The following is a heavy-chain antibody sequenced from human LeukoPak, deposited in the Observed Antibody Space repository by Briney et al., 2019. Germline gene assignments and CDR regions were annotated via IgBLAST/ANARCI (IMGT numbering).Heavy chain of an antibody. V-gene: IGHV4-34*01. Sequence: PSETLSLTCAVYGGSFSGYYWSWIRQPPGKGLEWIGEINHSGSTNYNPSLKSRVTISVDTSKNQFSLKLSSVTAADTAVYYCARGVLTFGGDNRFDPWGQGTLVTVSS. D-gene: IGHD3-16*01. CDR2: INHSGST. CDR3: ARGVLTFGGDNRFDP. CDR1: GGSFSGYY. J-gene: IGHJ5*02.